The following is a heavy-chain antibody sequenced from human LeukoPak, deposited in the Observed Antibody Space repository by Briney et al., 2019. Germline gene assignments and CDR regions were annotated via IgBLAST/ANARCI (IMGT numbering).Heavy chain of an antibody. CDR2: ISWNSGSI. CDR1: GFTFDDYA. J-gene: IGHJ3*02. D-gene: IGHD5/OR15-5a*01. CDR3: AKDLAHVSGDAFDI. V-gene: IGHV3-9*01. Sequence: GRSLRLSCAPSGFTFDDYAMHWVRQAPGKGLEWVSGISWNSGSIGYADSVKGRFTISRDNAKNSLYLQMNSLRAEDTALYYCAKDLAHVSGDAFDIWGQGTMVTVSS.